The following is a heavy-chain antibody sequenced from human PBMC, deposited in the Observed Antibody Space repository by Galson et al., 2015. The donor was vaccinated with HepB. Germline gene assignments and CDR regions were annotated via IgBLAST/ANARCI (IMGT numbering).Heavy chain of an antibody. J-gene: IGHJ6*02. CDR1: GFTFSSYA. CDR3: ARVAYCSGGSCYPKPYYYYGMDV. D-gene: IGHD2-15*01. Sequence: SLRLSCAASGFTFSSYAMHWVRQAPGKGLEYVSAISSNGGSTYYANSVKGRFTISRDNSKNTLYLQMGSLRAEDMAVYYCARVAYCSGGSCYPKPYYYYGMDVWGQGTTVTVSS. V-gene: IGHV3-64*01. CDR2: ISSNGGST.